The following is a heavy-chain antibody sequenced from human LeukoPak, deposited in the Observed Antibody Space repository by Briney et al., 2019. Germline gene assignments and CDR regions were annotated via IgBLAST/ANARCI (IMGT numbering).Heavy chain of an antibody. CDR3: AITGGPTVTAFDL. Sequence: GGSLRLSCAASGFSFSSYSMNWVRQAPGKGLEWVSYISSSTSTIDYADSVKGRFTISRDNAKSTLYLQMNSLRVEDTAVYYCAITGGPTVTAFDLWGQGILVSVSS. J-gene: IGHJ4*02. CDR1: GFSFSSYS. CDR2: ISSSTSTI. V-gene: IGHV3-48*04. D-gene: IGHD4-17*01.